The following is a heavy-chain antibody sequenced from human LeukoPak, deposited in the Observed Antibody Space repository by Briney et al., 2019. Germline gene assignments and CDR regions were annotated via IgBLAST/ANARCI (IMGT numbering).Heavy chain of an antibody. V-gene: IGHV4-59*01. D-gene: IGHD4-23*01. Sequence: SETLSLTCTVSGGSISSYYWSWIRQPPGKGLEWIGYIYYSGSTNYYSSLKSRVTISVATSTNKFSLKLSSVTAADTAVYYCARADYGGTYYYYYYMDVWGKGTTVTVSS. J-gene: IGHJ6*03. CDR2: IYYSGST. CDR3: ARADYGGTYYYYYYMDV. CDR1: GGSISSYY.